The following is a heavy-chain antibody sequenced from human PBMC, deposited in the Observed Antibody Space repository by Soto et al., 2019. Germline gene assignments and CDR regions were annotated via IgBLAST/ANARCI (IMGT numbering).Heavy chain of an antibody. Sequence: GSLRLSCAASGFTFSSYGMHWVRQAPGKGLEWVAVISYDGSNKYYADSVKGRFTISRDNSKNTLYLQMNSLRAEDTAVYYCAKLYYDSSGTEFDYWGQGTLVTV. D-gene: IGHD3-22*01. V-gene: IGHV3-30*18. CDR3: AKLYYDSSGTEFDY. CDR1: GFTFSSYG. J-gene: IGHJ4*02. CDR2: ISYDGSNK.